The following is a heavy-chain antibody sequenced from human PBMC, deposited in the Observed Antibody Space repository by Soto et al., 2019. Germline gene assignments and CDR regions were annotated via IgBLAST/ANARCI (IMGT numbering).Heavy chain of an antibody. D-gene: IGHD6-19*01. V-gene: IGHV3-30*18. CDR1: GFNLANTG. CDR3: AKDWGSSGWFNWFDS. CDR2: ISHHGTAT. J-gene: IGHJ5*01. Sequence: QVQLVESGGGVVQPGRSLRLACAGSGFNLANTGMHWVRQAPGKGLEWVAMISHHGTATHYGDSVKGRFTISRDNSESTIYLQMNSLTTEDTAVYYCAKDWGSSGWFNWFDSWGQGAPVTVSS.